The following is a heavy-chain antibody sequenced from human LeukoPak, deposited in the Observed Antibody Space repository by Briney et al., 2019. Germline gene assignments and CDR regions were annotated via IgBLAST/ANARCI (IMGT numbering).Heavy chain of an antibody. Sequence: SETLSLTCTVSGGSISSSSCYWGWIRQPPGKGLEWIGSIYYSGSTYYNPSLKSRVTISVDTSKNQFSLKLSSVTAADTAVYYCARGAVAGPLDYWGQGTLVTVSS. V-gene: IGHV4-39*07. D-gene: IGHD6-19*01. J-gene: IGHJ4*02. CDR3: ARGAVAGPLDY. CDR1: GGSISSSSCY. CDR2: IYYSGST.